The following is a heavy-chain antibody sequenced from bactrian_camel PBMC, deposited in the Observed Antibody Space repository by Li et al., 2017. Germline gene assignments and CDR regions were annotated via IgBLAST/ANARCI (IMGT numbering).Heavy chain of an antibody. CDR2: IRSDGIL. J-gene: IGHJ6*01. Sequence: VQLVESGGGSVQAGGTLRLSCVASKSTVRISRMAWFRQAPGKEREGLADIRSDGILAYSESVRGRFTISGDIAKNALYLEMTKLEPEDTAMYYCAADPQWAASLSRSLSTRDFGYWGQGTQVTVS. V-gene: IGHV3S53*01. CDR1: KSTVRISR. CDR3: AADPQWAASLSRSLSTRDFGY. D-gene: IGHD1*01.